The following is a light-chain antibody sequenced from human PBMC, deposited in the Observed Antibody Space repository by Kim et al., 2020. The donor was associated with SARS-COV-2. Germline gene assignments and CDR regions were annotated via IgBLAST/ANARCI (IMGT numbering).Light chain of an antibody. CDR3: QQRSNWPGT. CDR2: DAS. Sequence: FSPPGEGAPPSCRARQVVSSFLAWYQQKPGQAPRLLIYDASNRATGIPARFSGSGSGTDFTLTISSLEPEDFAVYYCQQRSNWPGTFGQGTKLEIK. V-gene: IGKV3D-11*01. J-gene: IGKJ2*01. CDR1: QVVSSF.